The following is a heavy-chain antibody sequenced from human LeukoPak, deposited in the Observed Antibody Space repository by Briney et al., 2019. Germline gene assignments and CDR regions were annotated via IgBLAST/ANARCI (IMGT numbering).Heavy chain of an antibody. D-gene: IGHD6-19*01. CDR2: ITLGGST. CDR3: ARGSERSGWSDDL. CDR1: GGSLNGHY. Sequence: SETLSLTCAVYGGSLNGHYWTWIRQSPEKGLEWIGQITLGGSTDYNPSLKSRVLISVDMSHNQFFLNVTSVTAADTAVYFCARGSERSGWSDDLWGPGTRVTVSS. J-gene: IGHJ5*02. V-gene: IGHV4-34*01.